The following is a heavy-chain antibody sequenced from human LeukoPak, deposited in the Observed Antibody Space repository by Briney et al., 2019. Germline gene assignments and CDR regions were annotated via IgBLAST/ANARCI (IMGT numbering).Heavy chain of an antibody. J-gene: IGHJ4*02. V-gene: IGHV4-34*01. Sequence: SETLSLTCAVYGGSFSGYYWSWIRQPPGPGLEGVGEINHNGSTNYNPSLKSRVTISVDTSKNQFSLKLSSVTAADTAVYYCARVAARILTGYYYWRSGSYFDYWGQGTLVTVSS. CDR3: ARVAARILTGYYYWRSGSYFDY. CDR1: GGSFSGYY. CDR2: INHNGST. D-gene: IGHD3-9*01.